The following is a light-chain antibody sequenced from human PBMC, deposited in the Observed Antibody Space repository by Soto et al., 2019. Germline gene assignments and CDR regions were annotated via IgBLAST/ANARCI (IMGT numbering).Light chain of an antibody. V-gene: IGKV1-6*01. CDR2: AAS. CDR3: LQDYGDSWT. CDR1: RDVGSD. J-gene: IGKJ1*01. Sequence: TQMTQSPLSLSASVGEKIIITCRASRDVGSDVSWYQQKPGQAPKLVIYAASNLYTGVPSRFSGRRSGTEFTLTISSLQAEDFASYYCLQDYGDSWTFGQGTKVEIE.